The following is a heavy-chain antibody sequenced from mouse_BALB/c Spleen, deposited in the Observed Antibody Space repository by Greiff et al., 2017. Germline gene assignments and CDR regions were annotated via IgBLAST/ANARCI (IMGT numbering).Heavy chain of an antibody. V-gene: IGHV3-2*02. D-gene: IGHD2-4*01. J-gene: IGHJ3*01. CDR1: GYSITSDYA. CDR3: ARGGDYDLPWFAY. Sequence: EVQLQQSGPGLVKPSQSLSLTCTVTGYSITSDYAWNWIRQLPGNKLEWMGYISYSGSTSYNPSLKSRISITRDTSKNQFFLQLNSVTTEDTTTYYCARGGDYDLPWFAYWGQGTLVTVSA. CDR2: ISYSGST.